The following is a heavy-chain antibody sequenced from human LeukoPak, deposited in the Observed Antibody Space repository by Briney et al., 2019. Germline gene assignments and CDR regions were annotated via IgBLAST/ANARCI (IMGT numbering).Heavy chain of an antibody. J-gene: IGHJ5*02. Sequence: GESLKISCKGSGYSFTSYWIGWVRQAPGKGLEWVSVIYSGGSTYYADSVKGRFTISRDNSKNTLYLQMNSLRAEDTAVYYCARVVGGSGSSTYNWFDPWGQGTLVTVSS. CDR2: IYSGGST. D-gene: IGHD3-10*01. CDR3: ARVVGGSGSSTYNWFDP. V-gene: IGHV3-53*01. CDR1: GYSFTSYW.